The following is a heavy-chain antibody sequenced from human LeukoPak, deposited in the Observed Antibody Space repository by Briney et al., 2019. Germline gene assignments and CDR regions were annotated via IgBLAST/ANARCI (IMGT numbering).Heavy chain of an antibody. CDR3: ARSFAAGRPPGY. J-gene: IGHJ4*02. CDR2: IYTSGST. Sequence: SETLSLTCTVSDGSISSYYWSWIRQPPGKGLEWIGYIYTSGSTNYNPSLKSRVTISVDTSKNQFSLKLSSVTAADTAVYYCARSFAAGRPPGYWGQGTLVNVSS. CDR1: DGSISSYY. V-gene: IGHV4-4*09. D-gene: IGHD6-13*01.